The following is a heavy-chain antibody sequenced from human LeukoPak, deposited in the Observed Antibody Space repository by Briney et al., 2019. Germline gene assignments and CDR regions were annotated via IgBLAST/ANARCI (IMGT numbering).Heavy chain of an antibody. J-gene: IGHJ4*02. CDR3: AKARIAVAGPFDY. CDR1: GFTFSSYG. D-gene: IGHD6-19*01. V-gene: IGHV3-30*18. CDR2: ISCDGSNK. Sequence: GGSLRLSCAASGFTFSSYGMHWVRQAPGKGLEWVAVISCDGSNKYYADSVKGRFTISRDNSKNTLYLQMNSLRAEDTAVYYCAKARIAVAGPFDYWGQGTLVTVSS.